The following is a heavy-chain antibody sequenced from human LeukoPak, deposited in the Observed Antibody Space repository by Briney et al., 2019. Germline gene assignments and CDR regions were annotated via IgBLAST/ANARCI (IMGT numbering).Heavy chain of an antibody. D-gene: IGHD2-8*01. Sequence: SETLSLTCTVSGGSISSGDYYWSWIRQPPGKGLEWIGYIYYSGSTYYNPSLKSRVTISVDTSKNQFSLKLSSVTAADTAVYYCARPYCTNGVCWGAFDIWGQGTMVTVSS. CDR1: GGSISSGDYY. V-gene: IGHV4-30-4*01. J-gene: IGHJ3*02. CDR2: IYYSGST. CDR3: ARPYCTNGVCWGAFDI.